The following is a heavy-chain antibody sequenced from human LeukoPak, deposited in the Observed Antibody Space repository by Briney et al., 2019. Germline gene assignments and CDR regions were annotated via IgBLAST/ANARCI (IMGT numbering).Heavy chain of an antibody. D-gene: IGHD2-2*01. CDR1: GGSISSGGYY. CDR3: ARGICSSTRCYLKNWFDP. V-gene: IGHV4-31*03. CDR2: IYYSGST. J-gene: IGHJ5*02. Sequence: PSETLSLTCTVSGGSISSGGYYWSWIRQHPGKGLEWIWYIYYSGSTYYNPSLKSRVTISVDTSKNQFSLQLSYVTAAETAVYYCARGICSSTRCYLKNWFDPWGQGTLVTVSS.